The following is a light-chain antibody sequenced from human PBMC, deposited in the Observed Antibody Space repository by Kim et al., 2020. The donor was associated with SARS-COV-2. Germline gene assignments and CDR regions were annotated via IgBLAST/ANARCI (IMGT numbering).Light chain of an antibody. CDR2: EVT. J-gene: IGLJ1*01. Sequence: QSALTQPASVSGSPAQSITISCTGTSSDVGNYNLVSWYQQHPGKAPKLKIYEVTKRPSGVSNRFSGSKSGNTASLTISGLQAEDEADYYCCSYAGSSTSVFGTGTKVTVL. CDR3: CSYAGSSTSV. V-gene: IGLV2-23*02. CDR1: SSDVGNYNL.